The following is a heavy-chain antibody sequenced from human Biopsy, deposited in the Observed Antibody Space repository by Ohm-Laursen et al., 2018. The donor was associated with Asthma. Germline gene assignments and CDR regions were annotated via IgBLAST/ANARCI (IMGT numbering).Heavy chain of an antibody. CDR2: INAGNGNT. J-gene: IGHJ3*01. Sequence: ASVKVSCKASGYTFIHYAIHWVRQAPGQRLEWMGWINAGNGNTKYSQKFQGRVSITRDTSARTAYMGLRSLRSEDTATYYCARTYYDFLTGQVKDVFGVWGQGTMVTVSS. CDR3: ARTYYDFLTGQVKDVFGV. V-gene: IGHV1-3*01. D-gene: IGHD3-9*01. CDR1: GYTFIHYA.